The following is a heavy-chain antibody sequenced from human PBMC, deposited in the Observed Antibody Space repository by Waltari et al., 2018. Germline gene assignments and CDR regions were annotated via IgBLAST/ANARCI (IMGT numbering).Heavy chain of an antibody. Sequence: QVQLQQWGAGLLKPSETLSLTCAVYGGSFSGYYWSWIRQPPGKGLEWIGEINHSGSTNYNPSLKSRVTISVDTSKNQFSLKLSSVTAADTAVYYCARGRRGSGWFLDYWGQGTLVTVSS. CDR3: ARGRRGSGWFLDY. D-gene: IGHD6-19*01. J-gene: IGHJ4*02. V-gene: IGHV4-34*01. CDR1: GGSFSGYY. CDR2: INHSGST.